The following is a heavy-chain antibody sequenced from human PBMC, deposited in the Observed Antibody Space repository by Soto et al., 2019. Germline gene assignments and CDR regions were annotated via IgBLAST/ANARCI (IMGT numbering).Heavy chain of an antibody. CDR3: ARRGYSYGMDV. CDR2: IYPGDSDT. J-gene: IGHJ6*02. V-gene: IGHV5-51*01. D-gene: IGHD5-18*01. CDR1: GYSFTNYW. Sequence: GESLKISCKGSGYSFTNYWIGWVRQMPGKGLEWMGIIYPGDSDTSYSPSFQGQVTISVDKSISTAYLQWNSLKASDTAMYYCARRGYSYGMDVSGQRTTVAVCS.